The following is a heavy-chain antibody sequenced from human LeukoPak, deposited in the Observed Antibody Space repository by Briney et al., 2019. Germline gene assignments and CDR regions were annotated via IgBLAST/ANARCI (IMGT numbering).Heavy chain of an antibody. V-gene: IGHV3-7*01. CDR3: ASISTPIDY. Sequence: GGSLRLSCAASGFTFTVYWMSWVRQAPGKGLEWVANIKQDGSERYYVDSVKGRFTICRDNAKNSLYLQMNSLRAEDTAVYYCASISTPIDYWGQGTLVTVSS. CDR2: IKQDGSER. J-gene: IGHJ4*02. D-gene: IGHD3-3*02. CDR1: GFTFTVYW.